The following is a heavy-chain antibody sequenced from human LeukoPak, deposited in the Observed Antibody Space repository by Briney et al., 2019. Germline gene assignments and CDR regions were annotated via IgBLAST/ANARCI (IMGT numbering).Heavy chain of an antibody. CDR3: ARTSSWYGYYYYYYYMDV. V-gene: IGHV4-59*01. D-gene: IGHD6-13*01. J-gene: IGHJ6*03. CDR2: IYYSGST. CDR1: GGSISIYY. Sequence: PSETLSLTCTVSGGSISIYYWSWIRQPPGKGLEWIGYIYYSGSTNYNPSLKSRVTISVDTSKNQFSLKLSSVTAADTAVYYCARTSSWYGYYYYYYYMDVWGKGTTVTVSS.